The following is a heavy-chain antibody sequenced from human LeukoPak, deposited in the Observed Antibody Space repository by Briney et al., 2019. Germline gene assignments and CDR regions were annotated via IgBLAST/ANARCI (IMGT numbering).Heavy chain of an antibody. J-gene: IGHJ6*02. V-gene: IGHV4-30-2*01. CDR1: GGSISSGGYS. Sequence: SETLSLTRTVSGGSISSGGYSWSWIRQPPGKGLEWIGYIYHSGSTYYNPSLKSRVTISVDRSKNQFSLKLSSVTAADTAVYYCARAESYYDSSGYYYYYYGMDVWGQGTTVTVSS. D-gene: IGHD3-22*01. CDR3: ARAESYYDSSGYYYYYYGMDV. CDR2: IYHSGST.